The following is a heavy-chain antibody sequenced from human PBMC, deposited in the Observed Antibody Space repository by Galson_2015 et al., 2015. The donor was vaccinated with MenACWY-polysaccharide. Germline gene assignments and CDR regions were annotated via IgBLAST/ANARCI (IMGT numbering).Heavy chain of an antibody. Sequence: SLRLSCAASGFTFSIFWMSWVRQAPGKGLEWVAIIKQDGSEKYYVDSVKGRFSISRDNAKNSLYLQMNSLRSEDTAVYYCARDPLDSSGYTRGSVFDLWGRGTLVTVSS. CDR3: ARDPLDSSGYTRGSVFDL. CDR2: IKQDGSEK. D-gene: IGHD3-22*01. CDR1: GFTFSIFW. J-gene: IGHJ2*01. V-gene: IGHV3-7*01.